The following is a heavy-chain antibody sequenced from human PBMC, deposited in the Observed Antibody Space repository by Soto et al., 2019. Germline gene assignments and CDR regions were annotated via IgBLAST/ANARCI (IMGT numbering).Heavy chain of an antibody. V-gene: IGHV3-23*01. CDR2: LSASGATT. D-gene: IGHD1-26*01. CDR1: GFTFSTYA. CDR3: AKGLRGSQYYYYGMDV. Sequence: EVQLLESGGGLVQPGGSLRLSCAASGFTFSTYAMTWVSQAPGKGLKWVSALSASGATTYHADSVKGRFTISRDNSENTLYLQMNSLRAEDTAVYYCAKGLRGSQYYYYGMDVWGQGTTVTVSS. J-gene: IGHJ6*02.